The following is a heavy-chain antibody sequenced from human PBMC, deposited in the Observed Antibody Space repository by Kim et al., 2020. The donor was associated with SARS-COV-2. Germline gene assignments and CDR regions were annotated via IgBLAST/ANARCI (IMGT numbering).Heavy chain of an antibody. V-gene: IGHV3-33*01. CDR3: ARGNSASYY. CDR2: SNK. D-gene: IGHD1-26*01. J-gene: IGHJ4*02. Sequence: SNKYYANSVKGRFTISRDNSKNTLYLQMNSLRAEDTAVYYCARGNSASYYWGQGTLVTVSS.